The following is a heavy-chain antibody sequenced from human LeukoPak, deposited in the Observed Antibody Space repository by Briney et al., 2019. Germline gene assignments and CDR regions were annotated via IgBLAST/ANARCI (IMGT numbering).Heavy chain of an antibody. J-gene: IGHJ4*02. Sequence: GGSLRLSCAASGFTFSSYAMNWVRQAPGKGLEWVSGIRSAVDTTHYADSVKGRFIISRDNSKNTLSLQLNSLRPEDTALYYCAKHFCTGLDCSLFDSWGQGTLVTVSS. CDR2: IRSAVDTT. D-gene: IGHD3/OR15-3a*01. CDR3: AKHFCTGLDCSLFDS. V-gene: IGHV3-23*01. CDR1: GFTFSSYA.